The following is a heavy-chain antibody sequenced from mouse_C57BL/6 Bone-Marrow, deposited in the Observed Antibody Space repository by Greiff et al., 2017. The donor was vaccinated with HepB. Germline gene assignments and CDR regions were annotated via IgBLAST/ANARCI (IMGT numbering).Heavy chain of an antibody. Sequence: QVQLKESGAELVKPGASVKMSCKASGYTFTSYWITWVKQRPGQGLEWIGDIYPGSGSTNYNEKFKSKATLTVDTSSSTAYMQLSSLTSEDSAVYYCARCTTVVATSSDFDYWGQGTTLTVSS. CDR1: GYTFTSYW. V-gene: IGHV1-55*01. CDR2: IYPGSGST. D-gene: IGHD1-1*01. J-gene: IGHJ2*01. CDR3: ARCTTVVATSSDFDY.